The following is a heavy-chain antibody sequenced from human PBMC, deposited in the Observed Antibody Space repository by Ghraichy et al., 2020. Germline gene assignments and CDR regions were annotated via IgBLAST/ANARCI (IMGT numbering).Heavy chain of an antibody. D-gene: IGHD6-19*01. V-gene: IGHV3-21*01. CDR2: ISSSSSYI. CDR1: GFTFSSYS. CDR3: ARGGYSSGKIDP. J-gene: IGHJ5*02. Sequence: GESLNISCAASGFTFSSYSMNWVRQAPGKGLEWVSSISSSSSYIYYADSVKGRFTISRDNAKNSLYLQMNSLRAEDTAVYYCARGGYSSGKIDPWGQGTLVTVSS.